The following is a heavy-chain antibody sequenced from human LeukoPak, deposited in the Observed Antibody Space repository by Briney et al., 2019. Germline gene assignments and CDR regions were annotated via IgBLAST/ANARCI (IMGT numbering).Heavy chain of an antibody. CDR3: ARGQDYDFWSGYPYPDY. D-gene: IGHD3-3*01. J-gene: IGHJ4*02. V-gene: IGHV1-8*01. CDR2: MNPNSGNT. CDR1: GYTFTSYD. Sequence: GASVKVSCKASGYTFTSYDINWVRQATGQGLEWMGWMNPNSGNTGYAQKFQGRVTMTRNTSISTAYMELSSLRSEDTAVYYCARGQDYDFWSGYPYPDYWGQGTLVTVSS.